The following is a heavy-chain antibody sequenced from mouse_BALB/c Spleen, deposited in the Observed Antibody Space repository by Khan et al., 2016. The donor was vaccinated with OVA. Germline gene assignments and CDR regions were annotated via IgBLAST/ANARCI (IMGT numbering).Heavy chain of an antibody. CDR3: WLRL. J-gene: IGHJ2*01. CDR1: GFTFRNYW. V-gene: IGHV6-6*02. D-gene: IGHD1-2*01. CDR2: IRLKPDDTVN. Sequence: EVQLEVSGGGLVQPGGSMKLSCVASGFTFRNYWMNWVRQSPEKGLEWVAEIRLKPDDTVNHDAETVKGSFTISRYDSKSSVHLQMIKLKDEDTGIYYCWLRLWGQGTTLTVSS.